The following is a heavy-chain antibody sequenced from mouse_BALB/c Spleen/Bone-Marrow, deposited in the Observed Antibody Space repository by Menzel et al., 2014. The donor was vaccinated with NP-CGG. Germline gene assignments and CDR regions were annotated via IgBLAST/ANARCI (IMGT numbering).Heavy chain of an antibody. V-gene: IGHV1-80*01. CDR2: IYPGDGDT. CDR1: GYAFSAYW. J-gene: IGHJ2*01. CDR3: TRSTATFDY. D-gene: IGHD1-2*01. Sequence: VKVVESGAELVRPGSSVKISCKASGYAFSAYWMNWVKQRPGQGLEWIGQIYPGDGDTNYNGKFKGKATLTADKSSSTAYMQLSSLTSEDSAVSFCTRSTATFDYWGQGTTLTVSS.